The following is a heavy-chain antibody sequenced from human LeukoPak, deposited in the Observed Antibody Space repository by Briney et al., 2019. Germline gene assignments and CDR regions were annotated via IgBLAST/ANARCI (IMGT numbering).Heavy chain of an antibody. Sequence: SETLSLTCTVSGYSNSSGYYWGWIRQPPGKGLEWIGYIYYSGSTYYNPSLKSRVTISVDTSKNQFSLKLSSVTAADTAVYYCARPGLHGMDVWGQGTTVTVSS. V-gene: IGHV4-38-2*02. CDR1: GYSNSSGYY. CDR2: IYYSGST. J-gene: IGHJ6*02. D-gene: IGHD5-12*01. CDR3: ARPGLHGMDV.